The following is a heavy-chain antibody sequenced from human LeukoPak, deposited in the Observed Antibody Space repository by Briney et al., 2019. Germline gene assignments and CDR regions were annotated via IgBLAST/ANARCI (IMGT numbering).Heavy chain of an antibody. J-gene: IGHJ4*02. D-gene: IGHD3-22*01. Sequence: PGGSLRLSCAASGFTFSSYSMNWVRQAPGKGLEWVGNIKPDGSEKYYVDSLKGRFIISRDNAKNSLYLQMNSLRAEDVAVYYCAKYFYDGSGTHYFGYWGQGTPVTVSS. V-gene: IGHV3-7*01. CDR1: GFTFSSYS. CDR3: AKYFYDGSGTHYFGY. CDR2: IKPDGSEK.